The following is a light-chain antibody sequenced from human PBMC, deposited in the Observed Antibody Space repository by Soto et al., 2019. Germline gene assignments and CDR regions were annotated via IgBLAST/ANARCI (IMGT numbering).Light chain of an antibody. CDR2: DNS. J-gene: IGLJ2*01. CDR1: SSNIGSLYD. Sequence: QSVLTQPPSVSGAPGQRVTISCTGSSSNIGSLYDVHWYQQLPGTAPKLLIYDNSNRPSGVPDRFSGSKSGTSASLDITGLQAEDEADYYCQSYDSSLSDSVFGGGTKLTVL. CDR3: QSYDSSLSDSV. V-gene: IGLV1-40*01.